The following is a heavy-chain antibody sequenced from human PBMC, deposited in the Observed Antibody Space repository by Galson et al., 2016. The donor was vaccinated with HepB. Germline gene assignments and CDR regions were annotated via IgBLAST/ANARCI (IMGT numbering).Heavy chain of an antibody. Sequence: QSGAEVKEPGESLKISCKGSGFSFTSYWIVWVRQMPGKGLECMGIIYPGDSDTRYSPSFQGQVTISADRSIRTAYLQWSSLKASDTAMYYCARVKGYYGSGSYYRENWFDPWGQGTLVTVSS. CDR2: IYPGDSDT. J-gene: IGHJ5*02. CDR3: ARVKGYYGSGSYYRENWFDP. D-gene: IGHD3-10*01. CDR1: GFSFTSYW. V-gene: IGHV5-51*01.